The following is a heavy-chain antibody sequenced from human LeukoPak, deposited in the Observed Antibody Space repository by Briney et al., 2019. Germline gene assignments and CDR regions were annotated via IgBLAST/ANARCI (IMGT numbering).Heavy chain of an antibody. Sequence: GGSLRLSCAASGFTFTRNWMSWVRQAPGKGLEWVANIKGDGTSIHYVDSVKGRFTISRDNTKNSVFLQMNSLRAADTAVYYCARDGFSTGSHDYWGQGTLVTVSS. CDR2: IKGDGTSI. V-gene: IGHV3-7*01. CDR3: ARDGFSTGSHDY. J-gene: IGHJ4*02. D-gene: IGHD6-19*01. CDR1: GFTFTRNW.